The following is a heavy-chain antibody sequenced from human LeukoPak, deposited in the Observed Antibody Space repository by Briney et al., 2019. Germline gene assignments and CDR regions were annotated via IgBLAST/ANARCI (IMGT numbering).Heavy chain of an antibody. V-gene: IGHV4-31*03. Sequence: SETLSLTCTVSGGSISIGGYYWSWIRQHPGKGLEWIGYIYYSGSTYYNPSLKSRVTISVDTSKNQFSLKLSSVTAADTAVYYCARDGFTMVRGVPDYYYGMDVWGQGTTVTVSS. CDR1: GGSISIGGYY. CDR3: ARDGFTMVRGVPDYYYGMDV. CDR2: IYYSGST. J-gene: IGHJ6*02. D-gene: IGHD3-10*01.